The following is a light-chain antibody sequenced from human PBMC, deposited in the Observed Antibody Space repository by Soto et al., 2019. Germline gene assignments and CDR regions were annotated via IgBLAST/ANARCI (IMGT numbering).Light chain of an antibody. J-gene: IGKJ1*01. Sequence: DIQMTESPSTLSGSVGDRVTITFRASQTISSWLAWYQQKPGKAPKLLIYKASTLKSGVPSRFSGSRSGTEFTLTISSLQPDDFATYYCQHYNSYSDAFGQGTKVELK. V-gene: IGKV1-5*03. CDR2: KAS. CDR1: QTISSW. CDR3: QHYNSYSDA.